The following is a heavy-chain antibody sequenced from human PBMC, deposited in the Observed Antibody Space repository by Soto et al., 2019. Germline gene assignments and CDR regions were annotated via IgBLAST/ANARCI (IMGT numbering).Heavy chain of an antibody. Sequence: ASVKVSCKASGDTFNSYAMHWVRQAPGQRLEWMGWINAGNGNTKYSQKFQGRLTITRDTSASTAYMELSSLRSEDTAVYYCARNLMDYDILTGYYMEYYFDYWGQGTLVTVSS. J-gene: IGHJ4*01. CDR3: ARNLMDYDILTGYYMEYYFDY. CDR1: GDTFNSYA. D-gene: IGHD3-9*01. V-gene: IGHV1-3*01. CDR2: INAGNGNT.